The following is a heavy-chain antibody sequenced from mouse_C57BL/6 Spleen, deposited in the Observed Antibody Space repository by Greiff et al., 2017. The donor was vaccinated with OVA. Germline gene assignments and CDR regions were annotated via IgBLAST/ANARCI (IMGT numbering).Heavy chain of an antibody. CDR1: GYTFTSYW. V-gene: IGHV1-7*01. CDR2: INPSSGYT. D-gene: IGHD2-4*01. CDR3: AKIYYDYDGFENYFAY. Sequence: QVHVKQSGAELAKPGASVKLSCKASGYTFTSYWMHWVKQRPGQGLEWIGYINPSSGYTKYNQKFKDKATLTADKSSSTAYMQLISLTDEDSAVYYCAKIYYDYDGFENYFAYWGQGTTLTVSA. J-gene: IGHJ2*01.